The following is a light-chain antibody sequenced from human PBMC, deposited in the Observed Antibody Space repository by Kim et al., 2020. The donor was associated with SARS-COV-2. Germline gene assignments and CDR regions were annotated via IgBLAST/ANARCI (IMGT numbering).Light chain of an antibody. CDR2: VGTGEIVG. Sequence: ELTQPPSASASLGASVTLTCTLSSAYSNYKVDWYQQRPGKGPRFVMRVGTGEIVGSKGDDIPDRFSVLGSGLNRYLIIKNIQEEDEGDYHCGADHGSGTNFVYVFGPGTKVTVL. V-gene: IGLV9-49*01. CDR1: SAYSNYK. J-gene: IGLJ1*01. CDR3: GADHGSGTNFVYV.